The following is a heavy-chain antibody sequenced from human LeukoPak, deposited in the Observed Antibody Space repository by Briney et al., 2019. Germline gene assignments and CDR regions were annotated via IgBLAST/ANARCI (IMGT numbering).Heavy chain of an antibody. J-gene: IGHJ6*02. Sequence: SETPSLTCTVSGGSISSYYWSWIRQPPGKGLEWIGYIYYSGSTNYNPSLKSRVTISVDTSKNQFSLKLSSVTAADTAVYYCARDTTVRGVFTTRYYYYYYGMDVWGQGTTVTVSS. D-gene: IGHD3-10*01. CDR3: ARDTTVRGVFTTRYYYYYYGMDV. CDR1: GGSISSYY. V-gene: IGHV4-59*01. CDR2: IYYSGST.